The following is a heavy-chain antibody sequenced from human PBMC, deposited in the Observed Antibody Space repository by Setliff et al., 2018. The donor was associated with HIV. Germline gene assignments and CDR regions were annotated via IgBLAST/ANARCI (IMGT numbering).Heavy chain of an antibody. Sequence: PGESLKISCKGSGYSFTNYWIAWVRQKPGKGLEWMGIIFPGDSKMRYSPSFQGRVTLSADKSISTAYLQWSSLQISDSGMYYCARGIAALTASFDSWGQGSLVTVS. D-gene: IGHD2-21*02. CDR1: GYSFTNYW. CDR3: ARGIAALTASFDS. CDR2: IFPGDSKM. J-gene: IGHJ4*02. V-gene: IGHV5-51*01.